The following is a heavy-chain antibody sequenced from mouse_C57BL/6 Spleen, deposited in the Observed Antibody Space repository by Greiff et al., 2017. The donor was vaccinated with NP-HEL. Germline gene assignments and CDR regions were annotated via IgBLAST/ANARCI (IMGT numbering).Heavy chain of an antibody. Sequence: QVQLQQSGPELVKPGASVKISCKASGYAFSSSWMNWVKQRPGQGLEWIGRIYPGDGGTNYNGKFKGKATLTADKSSSTAYMQLSSLTSEDSAVYFCARESEEGYEYARGQGTLVTVSA. CDR3: ARESEEGYEYA. J-gene: IGHJ3*01. D-gene: IGHD2-4*01. CDR1: GYAFSSSW. CDR2: IYPGDGGT. V-gene: IGHV1-82*01.